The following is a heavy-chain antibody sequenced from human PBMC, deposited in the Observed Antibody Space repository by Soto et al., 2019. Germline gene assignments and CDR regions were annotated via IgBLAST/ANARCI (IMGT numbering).Heavy chain of an antibody. Sequence: GGSLRLSCAASGFTFDDYGMSWVRQAPGKGLEWVSGINWNGGSTGYADSVKGRFTISRDNAKNSLYLQMNSLRAEDTALYHCARGLSSSWYGDDAFDIWGQGTMVTVSS. V-gene: IGHV3-20*01. D-gene: IGHD6-13*01. J-gene: IGHJ3*02. CDR2: INWNGGST. CDR1: GFTFDDYG. CDR3: ARGLSSSWYGDDAFDI.